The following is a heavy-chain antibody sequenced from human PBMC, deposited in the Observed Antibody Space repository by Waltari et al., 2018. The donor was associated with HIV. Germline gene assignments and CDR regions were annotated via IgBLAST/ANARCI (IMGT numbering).Heavy chain of an antibody. Sequence: QVQLVQSGAEVKNPGASVKVSCKASGYTFTAYYMHWVRQAPGQGLEWMGRINLNSGDTNYGQKFQGRVTMTRDTSISTAYMELSRLRSDDTAVYYCARDSYYYDSSGFFPDFWGQGTLVTVSS. V-gene: IGHV1-2*06. CDR3: ARDSYYYDSSGFFPDF. D-gene: IGHD3-22*01. CDR2: INLNSGDT. CDR1: GYTFTAYY. J-gene: IGHJ4*02.